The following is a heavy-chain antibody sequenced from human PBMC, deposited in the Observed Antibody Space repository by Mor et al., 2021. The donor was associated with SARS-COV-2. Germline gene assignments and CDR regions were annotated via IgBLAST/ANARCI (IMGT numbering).Heavy chain of an antibody. J-gene: IGHJ4*02. Sequence: GGTYYADSVKGRFTISRDNSKNMLYLQMRSLRVEDTAIYYCVKGITSLEYWGQ. CDR2: GGT. D-gene: IGHD2-2*01. CDR3: VKGITSLEY. V-gene: IGHV3-23*01.